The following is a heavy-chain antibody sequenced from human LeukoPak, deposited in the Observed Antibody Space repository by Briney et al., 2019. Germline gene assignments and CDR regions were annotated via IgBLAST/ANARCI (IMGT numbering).Heavy chain of an antibody. D-gene: IGHD4-11*01. J-gene: IGHJ6*03. Sequence: PSETLSLTCTVSGGSISSYYWSWIRQPPGKGLEWIGYIYYSGSTNYNPSLKSRVTISVDTSKNQFSLKLSSVNAADTAVYYCARAPLFIYSNYPYYYYYMDVWGKGTTDTVSS. CDR2: IYYSGST. CDR1: GGSISSYY. CDR3: ARAPLFIYSNYPYYYYYMDV. V-gene: IGHV4-59*01.